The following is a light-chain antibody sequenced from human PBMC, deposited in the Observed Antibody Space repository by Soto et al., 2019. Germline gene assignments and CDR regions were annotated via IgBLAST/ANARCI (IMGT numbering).Light chain of an antibody. CDR2: STN. CDR3: AAWDDSLNGEVV. J-gene: IGLJ2*01. Sequence: QSVLTQPPSVSGTPGQRVTISCSGSSSNIGSNSVNWYQQLPGTAPKLLIYSTNQRPSGVPDRCSGSKSDTSASLAINGLQSEDEADYYCAAWDDSLNGEVVFGGGTKVTVL. CDR1: SSNIGSNS. V-gene: IGLV1-44*01.